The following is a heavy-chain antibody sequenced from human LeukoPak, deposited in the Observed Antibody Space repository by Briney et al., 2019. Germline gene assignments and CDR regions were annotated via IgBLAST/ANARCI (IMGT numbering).Heavy chain of an antibody. CDR1: GGSISSYY. Sequence: PSETLSHTCTVSGGSISSYYWSWIRQPPGKGLESLGYIYYSNTNYNPSLKSRVTISVDTSKNQFSLKLSSVTAADTAVYYCARLKYGDYGLYYFDYWGQGTLVTVSS. D-gene: IGHD4-17*01. CDR3: ARLKYGDYGLYYFDY. J-gene: IGHJ4*02. CDR2: IYYSNT. V-gene: IGHV4-59*08.